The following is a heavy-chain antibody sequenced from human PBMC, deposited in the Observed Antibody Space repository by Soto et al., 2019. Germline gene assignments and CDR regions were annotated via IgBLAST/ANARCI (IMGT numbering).Heavy chain of an antibody. CDR2: VSGSGGTT. D-gene: IGHD2-15*01. CDR3: ARGVRERVVVVGATPSDY. Sequence: EVQLLESGGGLVQPGGSLRLSCAASGFTFSSYAMSWVRQTPGKGLEWVSVVSGSGGTTHYADSVKGRFTISRDKSKNTLFLQMNSLRAEDTAVYYCARGVRERVVVVGATPSDYWGQGTLVTVSS. J-gene: IGHJ4*02. CDR1: GFTFSSYA. V-gene: IGHV3-23*01.